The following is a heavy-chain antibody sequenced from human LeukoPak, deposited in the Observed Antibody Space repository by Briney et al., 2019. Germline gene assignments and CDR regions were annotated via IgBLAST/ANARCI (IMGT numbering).Heavy chain of an antibody. Sequence: SQTLSLTCAISGDNVSSNSAAWNWIRQSPSRGLEWLGRTYYRSKWYNDYAVSVKSRITINPDTSKNQFSLQLNSVTPEDTAVYYCARDSIVGATTLFVNWFDPWGQGTLVTVSS. CDR2: TYYRSKWYN. V-gene: IGHV6-1*01. J-gene: IGHJ5*02. D-gene: IGHD1-26*01. CDR3: ARDSIVGATTLFVNWFDP. CDR1: GDNVSSNSAA.